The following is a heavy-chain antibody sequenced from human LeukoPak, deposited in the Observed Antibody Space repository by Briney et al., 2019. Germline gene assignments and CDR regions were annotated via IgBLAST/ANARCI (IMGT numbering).Heavy chain of an antibody. CDR1: GFPFSSYW. CDR3: AKRERVVIWNYLDY. CDR2: IKLDGSVI. D-gene: IGHD3-3*01. J-gene: IGHJ4*02. V-gene: IGHV3-7*03. Sequence: GGSLRLSCTASGFPFSSYWMTWVRQAPGKGLEWVANIKLDGSVINYVDSVKGRFTISRDNSKDTLYLQMNRLRVEDTAVYYCAKRERVVIWNYLDYWGQGTLVTVSS.